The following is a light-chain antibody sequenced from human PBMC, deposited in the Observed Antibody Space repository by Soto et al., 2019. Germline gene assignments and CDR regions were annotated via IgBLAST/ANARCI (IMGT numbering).Light chain of an antibody. CDR1: QTVSSW. Sequence: DIQMTQSPSTLSGSVGDRVTITCRASQTVSSWLAWYQQKPGKAPKLLIYKASTLKSGVPSRFSGSGSGTEFTLTISSLQPDDFATYYCQHHNSYSEAFCQGTKVDIK. CDR3: QHHNSYSEA. V-gene: IGKV1-5*03. CDR2: KAS. J-gene: IGKJ1*01.